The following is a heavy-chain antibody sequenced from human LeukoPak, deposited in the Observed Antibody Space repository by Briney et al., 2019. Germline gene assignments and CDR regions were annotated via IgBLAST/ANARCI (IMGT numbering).Heavy chain of an antibody. CDR1: GYTFTSYA. CDR2: INAGNGNT. J-gene: IGHJ5*02. CDR3: ARDRVKLLWFGELSGVGWFDP. V-gene: IGHV1-3*01. D-gene: IGHD3-10*01. Sequence: GASVKVFCKASGYTFTSYAMHWVRQAPGQRLEWMGWINAGNGNTKYSQKFQGRVTITRDTSASTAYMELSSLRSEDTTVYYCARDRVKLLWFGELSGVGWFDPWGQGTLVTVSS.